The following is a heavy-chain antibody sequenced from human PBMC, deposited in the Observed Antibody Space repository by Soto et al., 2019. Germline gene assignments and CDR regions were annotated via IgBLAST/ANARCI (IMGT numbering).Heavy chain of an antibody. V-gene: IGHV4-34*01. D-gene: IGHD2-15*01. Sequence: SETLSLTCAVYGGTFSGYCWSWIRQPPGKGLEWIGEINHSGSTNYNPSLKSRVTISVDTSKNQFSLKLSSVTAADTAVYYCARGDYCSGGGCSGGDYWGQGTLVTVSS. CDR2: INHSGST. CDR1: GGTFSGYC. J-gene: IGHJ4*02. CDR3: ARGDYCSGGGCSGGDY.